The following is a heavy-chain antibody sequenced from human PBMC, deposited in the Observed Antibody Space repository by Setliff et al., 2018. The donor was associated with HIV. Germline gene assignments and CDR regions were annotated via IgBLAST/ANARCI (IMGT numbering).Heavy chain of an antibody. CDR2: ISVYNGQT. V-gene: IGHV1-18*01. Sequence: GASVKVSCKASGYSFTTYGISWVRQAPGQGLEWVGWISVYNGQTLYAQKVQDRITVTMDIPKDTAYMELRGLTPDDTAVCYCARGHHFYWYFDLWGPGTLVTVSS. J-gene: IGHJ2*01. CDR3: ARGHHFYWYFDL. CDR1: GYSFTTYG.